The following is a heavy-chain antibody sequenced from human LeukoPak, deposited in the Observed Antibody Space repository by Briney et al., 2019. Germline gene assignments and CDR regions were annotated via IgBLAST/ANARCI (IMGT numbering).Heavy chain of an antibody. CDR2: IYYSGST. V-gene: IGHV4-61*01. J-gene: IGHJ4*02. D-gene: IGHD3-22*01. Sequence: SETLSLTCTVSGGSISSSSYYWSWIRQPPGKGLEWIGYIYYSGSTNYNPSLKSRVTISLDTSKNQFSLKLISVTAADTAVYYCARGVGSGYTDYWGQGALVTVSS. CDR3: ARGVGSGYTDY. CDR1: GGSISSSSYY.